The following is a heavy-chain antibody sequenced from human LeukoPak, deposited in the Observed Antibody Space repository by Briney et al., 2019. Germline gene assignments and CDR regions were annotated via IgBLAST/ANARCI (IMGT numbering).Heavy chain of an antibody. CDR2: INHSGSA. CDR1: SGSFNDHY. V-gene: IGHV4-34*01. J-gene: IGHJ6*03. Sequence: SETLSLTCAVYSGSFNDHYWSWIRQSPGKGLEWIGEINHSGSAKYNPSLKSRVIISVDTSKNQFSLKVSSVTAADTAVYYCARTPPAYRSGWYAYYYMDVWDKGTTVTVSS. D-gene: IGHD6-19*01. CDR3: ARTPPAYRSGWYAYYYMDV.